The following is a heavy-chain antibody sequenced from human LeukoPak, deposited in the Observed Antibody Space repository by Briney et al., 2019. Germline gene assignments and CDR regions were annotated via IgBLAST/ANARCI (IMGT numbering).Heavy chain of an antibody. CDR1: GDSSSRRSYY. Sequence: PSETLSLTCTVSGDSSSRRSYYWGWIRQPPGKGLEWIGNIYYSGNTYYNPSLKSRVTISVDTSKNQFSLKLSSVTAADTAVYYCARLTYGSGSYWYFDYWGQGTLVTVSS. V-gene: IGHV4-39*01. CDR3: ARLTYGSGSYWYFDY. J-gene: IGHJ4*02. D-gene: IGHD3-10*01. CDR2: IYYSGNT.